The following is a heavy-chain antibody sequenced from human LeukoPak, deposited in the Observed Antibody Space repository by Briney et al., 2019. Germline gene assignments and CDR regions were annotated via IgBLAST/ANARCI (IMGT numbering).Heavy chain of an antibody. Sequence: SVKVSCKASGGTFSSYAISWVRQAPGQGLEWMGGIIPIFGTANYAQKFQGRVTITADESTSTAYMELSSLRSEDTAVYYCARAIRDFWSGYPLSEDYYYMDVWGKGTTVTVSS. D-gene: IGHD3-3*01. J-gene: IGHJ6*03. CDR2: IIPIFGTA. CDR1: GGTFSSYA. CDR3: ARAIRDFWSGYPLSEDYYYMDV. V-gene: IGHV1-69*13.